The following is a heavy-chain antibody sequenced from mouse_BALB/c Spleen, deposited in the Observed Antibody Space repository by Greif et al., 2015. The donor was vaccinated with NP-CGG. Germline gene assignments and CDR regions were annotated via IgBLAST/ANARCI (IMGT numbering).Heavy chain of an antibody. J-gene: IGHJ2*01. CDR1: GFTFSSYT. CDR2: ISNGGGST. CDR3: ARSPYGNYDFDY. D-gene: IGHD2-10*02. Sequence: VKLQESGGGLVQPGGSLKLSCAASGFTFSSYTMSWVRQTPEKRLEWVAYISNGGGSTYSPDTVKGRFTISRDNAKTTLFRHMSSLKSEDTARYYWARSPYGNYDFDYWGQGTTLTFSS. V-gene: IGHV5-12-2*01.